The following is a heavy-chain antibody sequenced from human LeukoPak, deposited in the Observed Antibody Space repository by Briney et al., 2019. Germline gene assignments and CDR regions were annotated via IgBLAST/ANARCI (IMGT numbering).Heavy chain of an antibody. J-gene: IGHJ5*02. Sequence: PSETLSLTCAVYGGSSSGYYWSWIRQPPGKGLEWIGEINHSGGTNYNPSLKSRVTISVDTSKNQFSLKLSSVTAADTAVYYCARRYLVVPAAGEYNWFDPWGQGTLVTVSS. V-gene: IGHV4-34*01. CDR1: GGSSSGYY. CDR3: ARRYLVVPAAGEYNWFDP. CDR2: INHSGGT. D-gene: IGHD2-2*01.